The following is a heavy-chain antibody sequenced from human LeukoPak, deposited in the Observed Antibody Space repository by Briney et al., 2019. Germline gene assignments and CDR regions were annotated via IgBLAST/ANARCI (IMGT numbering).Heavy chain of an antibody. Sequence: GASVKVSCKASGYTFSSYDINWVRQATGQGLEWMGWMNPNSGNTGYAQKFQGRVTMTRNTSITTAYMELSSLRSEDTAVYYCARVRSASYFLGRYAFDIWGQGTMVTVSS. J-gene: IGHJ3*02. CDR2: MNPNSGNT. CDR3: ARVRSASYFLGRYAFDI. D-gene: IGHD1-26*01. CDR1: GYTFSSYD. V-gene: IGHV1-8*01.